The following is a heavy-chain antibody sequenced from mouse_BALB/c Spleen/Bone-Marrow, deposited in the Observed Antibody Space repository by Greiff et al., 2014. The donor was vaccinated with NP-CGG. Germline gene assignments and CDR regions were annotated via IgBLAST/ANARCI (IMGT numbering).Heavy chain of an antibody. V-gene: IGHV5-9-3*01. D-gene: IGHD1-1*01. CDR1: GFTFSSYA. J-gene: IGHJ2*01. CDR2: ISSGGSYT. Sequence: EVKLVEPGGGLVKPGGSLKLSCAASGFTFSSYAMSWVRQTPEKRLEWVATISSGGSYTYYPDSVKGRFTISRDNAKNTLYLQMSSLRSEDTAMYYCARHYYGSSYYFDYWGQGTTLTVSS. CDR3: ARHYYGSSYYFDY.